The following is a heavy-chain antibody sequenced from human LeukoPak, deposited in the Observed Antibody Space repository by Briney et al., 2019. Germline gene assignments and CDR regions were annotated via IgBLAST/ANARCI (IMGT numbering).Heavy chain of an antibody. Sequence: GRSLRLSCAASGFTFNNYGIHWVRHAPGKGLEWGSFIRYDGSNKYYADSVKGRFTISRDNSKNTLYLQMNSLKPEDTAVYYCAKGRYLTIVTTFYFDYWGQGTLVTVSS. J-gene: IGHJ4*02. CDR1: GFTFNNYG. V-gene: IGHV3-30*02. CDR3: AKGRYLTIVTTFYFDY. D-gene: IGHD4-17*01. CDR2: IRYDGSNK.